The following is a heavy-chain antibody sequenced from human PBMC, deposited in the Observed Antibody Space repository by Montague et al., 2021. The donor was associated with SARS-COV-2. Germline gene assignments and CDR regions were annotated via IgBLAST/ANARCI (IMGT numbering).Heavy chain of an antibody. Sequence: SLRLSCAASGFTFSSYAMSWVRQAPGKGLEWASVIYSGGSSTYYADSVKGRFTISRDNAKNSIFLQMNDLRAEDSAIYYCAKDDDYTSSCHYWGQGTLVTVSS. CDR3: AKDDDYTSSCHY. V-gene: IGHV3-23*03. CDR2: IYSGGSST. J-gene: IGHJ4*02. D-gene: IGHD6-13*01. CDR1: GFTFSSYA.